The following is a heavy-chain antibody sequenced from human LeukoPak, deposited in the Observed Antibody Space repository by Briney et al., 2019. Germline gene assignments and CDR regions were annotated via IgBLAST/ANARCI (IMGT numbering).Heavy chain of an antibody. V-gene: IGHV3-23*01. CDR2: ITGSGGST. CDR1: GVAFSNHA. J-gene: IGHJ4*02. Sequence: PGGSLRLSCAASGVAFSNHAMSWVRQAPGKGLEWVSGITGSGGSTYHAESVKGRFTISRDNSKNTLYLEMNSLRAEDTAVYYCARDKGLKTYYYDSSAKNPSDYWGQGTLVTVSS. CDR3: ARDKGLKTYYYDSSAKNPSDY. D-gene: IGHD3-22*01.